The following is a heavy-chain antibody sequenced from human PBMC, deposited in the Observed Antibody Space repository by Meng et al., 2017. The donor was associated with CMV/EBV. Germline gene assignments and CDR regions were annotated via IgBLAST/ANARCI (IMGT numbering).Heavy chain of an antibody. CDR1: GFTVSSNY. CDR2: IYSGGST. J-gene: IGHJ6*02. V-gene: IGHV3-53*05. Sequence: GESLKISCAASGFTVSSNYMSWVRQAPGKGLEWVSVIYSGGSTYYADSVKGRFTISRDNSKNTLYLQMNSLRAEDTALYYCTLTQDYYYGMDVWGQGTTVTVSS. D-gene: IGHD2-15*01. CDR3: TLTQDYYYGMDV.